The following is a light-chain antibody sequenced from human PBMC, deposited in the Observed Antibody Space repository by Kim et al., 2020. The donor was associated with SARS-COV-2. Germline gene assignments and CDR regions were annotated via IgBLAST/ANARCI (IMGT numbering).Light chain of an antibody. J-gene: IGKJ1*01. V-gene: IGKV3-20*01. CDR1: QSVTSSY. CDR2: GAS. CDR3: QQYGSSPRT. Sequence: SPGERATLSCRASQSVTSSYLAWYQQKPGQAPRLLIYGASSRATGISDRFSASGSGTDFTLTISRLEPEDFAVYYCQQYGSSPRTFGQGTKVEIK.